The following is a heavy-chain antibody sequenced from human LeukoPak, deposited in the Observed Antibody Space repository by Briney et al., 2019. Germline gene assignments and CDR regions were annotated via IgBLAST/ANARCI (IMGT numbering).Heavy chain of an antibody. D-gene: IGHD2-2*01. V-gene: IGHV3-21*01. Sequence: GGSLRLSCAASGFRLSDFNMNWVRQAPGKGLEWVSSITKQSDYVYYADSVTGRFTISRDNAQNSLFLQMNSLRAEDTAVYYCAREIVVVPAAPPGFDYWGQGTLVTVSS. CDR3: AREIVVVPAAPPGFDY. CDR1: GFRLSDFN. J-gene: IGHJ4*02. CDR2: ITKQSDYV.